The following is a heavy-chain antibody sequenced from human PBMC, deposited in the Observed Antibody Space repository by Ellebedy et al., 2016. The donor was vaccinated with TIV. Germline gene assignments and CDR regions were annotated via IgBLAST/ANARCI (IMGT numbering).Heavy chain of an antibody. Sequence: AASVKVSCKASGYTFTSYAIHWVRQAPGRNLEWMGWINTGNGNTIYSERFQGKVTITRDTSANIAYIDLRSLTSEDTAVYYCTRDVSMGLFEYWGQGTLVTVSS. CDR1: GYTFTSYA. CDR2: INTGNGNT. D-gene: IGHD3-16*01. V-gene: IGHV1-3*04. J-gene: IGHJ4*02. CDR3: TRDVSMGLFEY.